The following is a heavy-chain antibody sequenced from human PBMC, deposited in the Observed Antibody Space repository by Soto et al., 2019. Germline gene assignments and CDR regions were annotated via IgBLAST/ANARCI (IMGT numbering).Heavy chain of an antibody. V-gene: IGHV4-61*01. D-gene: IGHD3-3*01. CDR3: ASSPNYFFWGGEKEDNGMDV. CDR2: IYNSGIT. CDR1: GGSVSSGSHY. Sequence: SETRARTCTVSGGSVSSGSHYWSWIRRSPGKGLEWIGYIYNSGITKYPATLKSRVTISVDTSKNQFSLRLISVTAADTAVYSCASSPNYFFWGGEKEDNGMDVLGNGTTVTVSS. J-gene: IGHJ6*04.